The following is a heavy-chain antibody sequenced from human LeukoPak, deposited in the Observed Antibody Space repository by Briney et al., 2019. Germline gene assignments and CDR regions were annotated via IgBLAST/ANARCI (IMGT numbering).Heavy chain of an antibody. D-gene: IGHD1-26*01. V-gene: IGHV4-34*12. CDR2: IIHFGST. CDR3: ASYSGIYSAFEI. Sequence: DPSETLSLTCAVYGGSFSGYYWSWIRQPPGKGLEWIGEIIHFGSTNYNPSLKSRVTISVDTSKNQFSLKLSSVTAADTAVYYCASYSGIYSAFEIWSQGTLVTVSS. J-gene: IGHJ3*02. CDR1: GGSFSGYY.